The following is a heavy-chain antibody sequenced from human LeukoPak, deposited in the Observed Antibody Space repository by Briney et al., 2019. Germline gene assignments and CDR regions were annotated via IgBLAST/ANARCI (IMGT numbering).Heavy chain of an antibody. CDR1: GFTFSSYW. Sequence: GGSLRLSCATSGFTFSSYWMSWVRQAPGKGLEWVANIYLDGSEKYYVNSVRGRFTITRDNAKKSLYLQMNSLSAEDTAVYYCAREGLLGDGYNQWYFDYWGQGTPVTVSS. CDR3: AREGLLGDGYNQWYFDY. CDR2: IYLDGSEK. D-gene: IGHD5-24*01. V-gene: IGHV3-7*01. J-gene: IGHJ4*02.